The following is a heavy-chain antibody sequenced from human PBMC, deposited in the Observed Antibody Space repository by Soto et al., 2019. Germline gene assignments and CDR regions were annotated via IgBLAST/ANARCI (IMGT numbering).Heavy chain of an antibody. J-gene: IGHJ4*02. D-gene: IGHD5-18*01. CDR1: GGSIISYY. CDR3: ARARFGYSYGFSVDY. CDR2: IYYSGST. V-gene: IGHV4-59*01. Sequence: SETLSLTCTVSGGSIISYYWSWILQPPGKGLEWIGYIYYSGSTNYNPSLKSRVTISVDTSKNQFSLKLSSVTAADTAVYYCARARFGYSYGFSVDYWGQGTLVTVSS.